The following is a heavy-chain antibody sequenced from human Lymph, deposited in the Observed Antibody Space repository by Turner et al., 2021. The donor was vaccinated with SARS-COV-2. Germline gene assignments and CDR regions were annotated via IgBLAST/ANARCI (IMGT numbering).Heavy chain of an antibody. D-gene: IGHD1-26*01. CDR2: IKQDGSEK. V-gene: IGHV3-7*01. CDR1: GFTFSYFW. CDR3: ARMGSSSWYFDY. J-gene: IGHJ4*02. Sequence: EVQLVESGGGLVQPGGSVRLSCAASGFTFSYFWMSWVRQAAGKGLEWVTNIKQDGSEKYYVDSVKGRFTISRDNAKNSLFLQMNSLRAEDTAVYYCARMGSSSWYFDYWGQGTLVTVSS.